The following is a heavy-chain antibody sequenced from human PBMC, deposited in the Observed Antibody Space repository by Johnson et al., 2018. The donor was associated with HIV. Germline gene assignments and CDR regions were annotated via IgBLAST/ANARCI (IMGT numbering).Heavy chain of an antibody. CDR2: IKQDGSDK. CDR3: ARAGWLQSRVDAFDI. D-gene: IGHD5-24*01. V-gene: IGHV3-7*05. Sequence: VQLVESGGGLVQPGGSLRLSCAASGFTFSSYWMSWVRQAPGKGLEWVANIKQDGSDKYYVDSVKGRFTSSRDNAKNSLYLQMISLSAEDTAVYYCARAGWLQSRVDAFDIWGQGTMVTVSS. J-gene: IGHJ3*02. CDR1: GFTFSSYW.